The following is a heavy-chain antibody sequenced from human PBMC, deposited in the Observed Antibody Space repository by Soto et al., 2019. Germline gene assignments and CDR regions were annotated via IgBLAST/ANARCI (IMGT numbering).Heavy chain of an antibody. D-gene: IGHD2-15*01. J-gene: IGHJ4*02. CDR3: ARGGYCSGGSCYSRGNDY. CDR2: IWYDGSNK. Sequence: GGSLRLSCAASGFTFSSYGMHWVRQAPGKGLEWVAVIWYDGSNKYYADSVKGRFTISRDNSKNTLYLQMNSLRAEDTAVYYCARGGYCSGGSCYSRGNDYWGQGTLVTAPQ. V-gene: IGHV3-33*01. CDR1: GFTFSSYG.